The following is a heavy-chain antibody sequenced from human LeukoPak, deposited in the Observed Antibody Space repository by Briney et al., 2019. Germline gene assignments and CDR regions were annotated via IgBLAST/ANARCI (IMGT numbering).Heavy chain of an antibody. V-gene: IGHV3-23*01. Sequence: QAGGSLRLSCAASGFTFSSYAMSWVRQAPGKGLEWVSNISGSGGSTYCADSVKGRFTISRDNSKNTLYLQMNSLRAEDTALYYCVKLRGQYSGSYGDYWGQGILVTVSS. CDR3: VKLRGQYSGSYGDY. D-gene: IGHD1-26*01. CDR2: ISGSGGST. CDR1: GFTFSSYA. J-gene: IGHJ4*02.